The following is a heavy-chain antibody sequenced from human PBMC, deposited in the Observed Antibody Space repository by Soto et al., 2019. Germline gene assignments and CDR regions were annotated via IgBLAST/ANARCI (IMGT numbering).Heavy chain of an antibody. CDR2: ISYDGSNK. CDR3: ARVGDTWEYYDYMDV. Sequence: GESLRLSCAASGFTFSSYAMHWVRQAPGKGLEWVAVISYDGSNKYYADSVTGRCTISRDNSKNTLYLQMNSLRGEDATVYYCARVGDTWEYYDYMDVWGEGTTVTVSS. V-gene: IGHV3-30*04. CDR1: GFTFSSYA. J-gene: IGHJ6*03. D-gene: IGHD1-26*01.